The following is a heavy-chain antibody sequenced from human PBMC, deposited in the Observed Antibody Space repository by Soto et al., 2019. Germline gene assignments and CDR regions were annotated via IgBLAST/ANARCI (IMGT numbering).Heavy chain of an antibody. J-gene: IGHJ4*02. D-gene: IGHD3-9*01. CDR2: IRGRGGST. Sequence: EVQLLESGGGLVQPGGSLRLSCAASGFTFSSYAMSWVRQAPGKGLEWVSAIRGRGGSTYYADSVKGRFTISKDNSKNPLHLQMNSLRAEDTAVYYCAKSRVVLKGPAPFDYWGQGTLVTVSS. V-gene: IGHV3-23*01. CDR1: GFTFSSYA. CDR3: AKSRVVLKGPAPFDY.